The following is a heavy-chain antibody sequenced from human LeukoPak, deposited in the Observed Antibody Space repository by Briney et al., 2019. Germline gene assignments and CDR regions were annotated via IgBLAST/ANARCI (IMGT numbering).Heavy chain of an antibody. J-gene: IGHJ5*02. CDR3: ARLGRTYYDFWSGP. CDR2: IYYRGST. Sequence: SETLSLTCTVSGGSISSSTYYWGWIRQPPGEGLEWIGTIYYRGSTYYNPSLKSRVTISVDTSKNQFSLKLTSVTAADTAVYYCARLGRTYYDFWSGPWGQGTLVTVSS. D-gene: IGHD3-3*01. CDR1: GGSISSSTYY. V-gene: IGHV4-39*01.